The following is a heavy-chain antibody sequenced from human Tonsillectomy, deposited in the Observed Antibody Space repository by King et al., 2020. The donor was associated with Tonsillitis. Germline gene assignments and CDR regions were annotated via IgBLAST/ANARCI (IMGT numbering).Heavy chain of an antibody. CDR2: ISSSTTYI. J-gene: IGHJ1*01. Sequence: CAASGFTFSSYTMNWVRQAPGKGLELVSSISSSTTYIYYADSVKGRFTISRDNAKNSLYLNMSSLRAEDTSVYYCASVTSIQDYGGKSEFSSAEYFHNWGRGTLVSVSS. D-gene: IGHD4-23*01. V-gene: IGHV3-21*01. CDR1: GFTFSSYT. CDR3: ASVTSIQDYGGKSEFSSAEYFHN.